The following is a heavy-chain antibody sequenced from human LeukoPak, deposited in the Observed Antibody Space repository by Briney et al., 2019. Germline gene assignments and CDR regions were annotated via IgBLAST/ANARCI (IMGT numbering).Heavy chain of an antibody. CDR2: ISGSSSFI. J-gene: IGHJ4*02. CDR3: ARAKGIAVADL. D-gene: IGHD6-19*01. V-gene: IGHV3-21*01. Sequence: GGSLRLSCAASGFTFSNFQMQWVRQAPGKGVEWVSSISGSSSFIYYVDSVQGRFTISRNNAKNSLYLQLNSLRAEYTALYYCARAKGIAVADLWGQGTLVTVSS. CDR1: GFTFSNFQ.